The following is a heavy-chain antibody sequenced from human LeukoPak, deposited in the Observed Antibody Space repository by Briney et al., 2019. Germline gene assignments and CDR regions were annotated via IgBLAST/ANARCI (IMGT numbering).Heavy chain of an antibody. CDR3: ARATPYTAYDYEIFDS. CDR2: INPNSGDT. D-gene: IGHD5-12*01. V-gene: IGHV1-2*02. CDR1: GYTLTGYY. Sequence: GASVKVSCKASGYTLTGYYKHWVRQAPGQGLEWMGWINPNSGDTNYAQKFQGRVTMTRDTSISTAYMELSRLRSDDTAVYYCARATPYTAYDYEIFDSWGQGTLVTVSS. J-gene: IGHJ4*02.